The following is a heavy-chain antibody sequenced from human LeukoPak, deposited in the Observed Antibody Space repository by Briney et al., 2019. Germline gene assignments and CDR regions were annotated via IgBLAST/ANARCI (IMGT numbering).Heavy chain of an antibody. D-gene: IGHD3-10*01. J-gene: IGHJ6*03. Sequence: SSETLSLTCAVYGGSFSGYYWSWSRQPPGKGLEWIGEINHSGSTNYNPSLKSRVTISVDTSKNQFSLKLSSVTAADTAVYYCASLSGELWFGELWAYYYYMDVWGKGTTVTISS. CDR3: ASLSGELWFGELWAYYYYMDV. CDR1: GGSFSGYY. V-gene: IGHV4-34*01. CDR2: INHSGST.